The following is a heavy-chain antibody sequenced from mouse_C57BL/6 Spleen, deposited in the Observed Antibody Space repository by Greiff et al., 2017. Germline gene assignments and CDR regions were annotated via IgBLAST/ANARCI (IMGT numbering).Heavy chain of an antibody. CDR1: GYTFTSYG. CDR3: ATITTVYY. J-gene: IGHJ2*01. Sequence: QVQLKESGAELVRPGASVKLSCKASGYTFTSYGISWVKQSTGQGLEWIGVIYPSSGNTYYNEKFKGKATLTADKSSSTAYMELRSLTSEDSAVYFCATITTVYYWGQGTTLTVSA. V-gene: IGHV1-81*01. CDR2: IYPSSGNT. D-gene: IGHD1-1*01.